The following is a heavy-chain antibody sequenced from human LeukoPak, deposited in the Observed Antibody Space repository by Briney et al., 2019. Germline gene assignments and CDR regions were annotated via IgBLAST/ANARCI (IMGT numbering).Heavy chain of an antibody. V-gene: IGHV3-23*01. CDR3: AKDRSRAQLWLRINYFDY. CDR2: ISGSGGST. J-gene: IGHJ4*02. D-gene: IGHD5-18*01. Sequence: GGSLRLSCVASGFTFSNYWMGWVRQAPGKGLEWVSAISGSGGSTYYADSVKGRFTISRDNSKNTLYLQMNSLRAEDTAVYYCAKDRSRAQLWLRINYFDYWGQGTLVTVSS. CDR1: GFTFSNYW.